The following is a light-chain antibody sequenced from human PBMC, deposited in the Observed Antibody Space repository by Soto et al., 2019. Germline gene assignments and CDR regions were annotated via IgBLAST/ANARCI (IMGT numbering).Light chain of an antibody. V-gene: IGKV3-15*01. CDR2: AAS. CDR1: QSASSN. J-gene: IGKJ1*01. Sequence: EIVTTQSPATLSVSPGERATLSCRAGQSASSNLAWYQQKPGQAPRLLIYAASTRATGIPARFSGSGSGTEFTLTISSLQSEDFAVYYCQQYNNWPLTFGQGTTVDIK. CDR3: QQYNNWPLT.